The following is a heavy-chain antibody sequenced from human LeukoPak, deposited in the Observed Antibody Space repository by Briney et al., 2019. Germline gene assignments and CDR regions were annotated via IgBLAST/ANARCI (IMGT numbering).Heavy chain of an antibody. CDR3: ARVLYYYDSSGQGALGY. D-gene: IGHD3-22*01. CDR2: INPNSGGT. V-gene: IGHV1-2*02. CDR1: GYTFTGYY. Sequence: ASVKVSCKASGYTFTGYYMHWVRQAPGQGLEWMGWINPNSGGTNYAQKFQGRVTMTRDTSISTAYMELSRLRSDDTAVYYCARVLYYYDSSGQGALGYWGQGTLVTVSS. J-gene: IGHJ4*02.